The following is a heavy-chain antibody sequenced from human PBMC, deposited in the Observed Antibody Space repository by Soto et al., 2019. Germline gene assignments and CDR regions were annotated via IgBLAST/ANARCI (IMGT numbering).Heavy chain of an antibody. CDR1: GYTFTNYG. CDR2: ISAYNGNT. D-gene: IGHD3-10*01. CDR3: ARGVGSGGYYNQYNWFDP. Sequence: QVQLVQSGAEVKKPGASVKVSCKASGYTFTNYGISWVRQAPGQGLEWMGWISAYNGNTKYAQKLQGRVTMTTDTSSSTAYMELRSLRSDDTAVYYCARGVGSGGYYNQYNWFDPWGQGTLVTVSS. J-gene: IGHJ5*02. V-gene: IGHV1-18*01.